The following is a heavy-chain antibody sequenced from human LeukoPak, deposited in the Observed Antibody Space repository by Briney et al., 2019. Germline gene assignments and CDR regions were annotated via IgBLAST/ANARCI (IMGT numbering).Heavy chain of an antibody. CDR2: INPSGGST. D-gene: IGHD3-9*01. J-gene: IGHJ6*02. CDR1: GYTFTSYY. CDR3: ARGGYDILTGYLEGMDV. Sequence: GASVKVSCKASGYTFTSYYMHWVRQAPGQGLEWMGIINPSGGSTSYAQKFQGRVTMTRDTSTSTVYMELSSLRSEDMAVYYCARGGYDILTGYLEGMDVWGQGTTVTVSS. V-gene: IGHV1-46*01.